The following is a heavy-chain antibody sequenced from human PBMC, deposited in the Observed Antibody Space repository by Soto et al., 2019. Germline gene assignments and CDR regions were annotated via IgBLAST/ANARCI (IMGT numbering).Heavy chain of an antibody. CDR1: GGSISSGDYY. V-gene: IGHV4-30-4*01. CDR3: ARVRRKPIFGVFIIPYYFDY. CDR2: IYYSGST. D-gene: IGHD3-3*01. J-gene: IGHJ4*02. Sequence: PSETLSLTCTVSGGSISSGDYYWSWIRQPPGKGLEWIGYIYYSGSTYYNPSLKSRVTISVDTSKNQFSLKVSSVTAADTAVYYCARVRRKPIFGVFIIPYYFDYWGQGTLVTVSS.